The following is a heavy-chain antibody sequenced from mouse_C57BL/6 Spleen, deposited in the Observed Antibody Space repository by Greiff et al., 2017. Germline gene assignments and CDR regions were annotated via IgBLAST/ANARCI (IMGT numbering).Heavy chain of an antibody. J-gene: IGHJ1*03. Sequence: QVQLQQSGPELVKPGASVKISCKASGYAFSSSWMNWVQQRPGKGLEWIGRIYPGDGDTNYTGKFKGKATLTADKSSSTAYMQLSSLTSEDSAVYFCARHYGSNWYFDVWGTGTTVTVSS. CDR3: ARHYGSNWYFDV. CDR2: IYPGDGDT. V-gene: IGHV1-82*01. CDR1: GYAFSSSW. D-gene: IGHD1-1*01.